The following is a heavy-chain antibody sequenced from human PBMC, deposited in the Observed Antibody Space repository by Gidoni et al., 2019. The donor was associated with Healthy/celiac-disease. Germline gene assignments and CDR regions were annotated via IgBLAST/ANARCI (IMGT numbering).Heavy chain of an antibody. CDR3: ARDGTGTTLYDAFDI. CDR1: GFTCSSYS. J-gene: IGHJ3*02. Sequence: EVQLVESGGGLVKPGGSLRLSCAASGFTCSSYSMNWVRQAPGKGLEWVSSISSSSSYIYYADSVKGRFTISRDNAKNSLYLQMNSLRAEDTAVYYCARDGTGTTLYDAFDIWGQGTMVTVSS. V-gene: IGHV3-21*01. D-gene: IGHD1-1*01. CDR2: ISSSSSYI.